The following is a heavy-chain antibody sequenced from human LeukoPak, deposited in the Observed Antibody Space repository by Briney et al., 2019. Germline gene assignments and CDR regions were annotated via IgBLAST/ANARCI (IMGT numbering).Heavy chain of an antibody. J-gene: IGHJ4*02. D-gene: IGHD2/OR15-2a*01. CDR1: GGSISSGGYY. V-gene: IGHV4-31*03. CDR2: IYYSGST. CDR3: ARGILSEPLYYFDY. Sequence: SETLSLTCTVSGGSISSGGYYWSWIRQHPGKGLEWIGYIYYSGSTYYNPSPKSRVTISVDTSKNQFSLKLSSVTAADTAVYYCARGILSEPLYYFDYWGQGTLVTVSS.